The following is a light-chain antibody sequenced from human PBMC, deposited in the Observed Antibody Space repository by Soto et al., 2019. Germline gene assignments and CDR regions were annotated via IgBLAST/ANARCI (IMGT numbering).Light chain of an antibody. J-gene: IGLJ1*01. CDR1: SSEVVGYNY. CDR3: CSYTTSNTRQIV. CDR2: DVS. Sequence: QSLLTQPAPGSGSPGKSITISCTGTSSEVVGYNYVSWYQQHPGKAPKFMIYDVSNRPSGVSNRFSGSKSGNTASLTISGLQAEDEADYYCCSYTTSNTRQIVFGTGTKVTVL. V-gene: IGLV2-14*01.